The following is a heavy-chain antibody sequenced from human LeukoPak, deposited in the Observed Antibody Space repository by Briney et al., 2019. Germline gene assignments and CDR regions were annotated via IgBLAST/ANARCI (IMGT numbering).Heavy chain of an antibody. V-gene: IGHV3-7*01. D-gene: IGHD6-13*01. J-gene: IGHJ4*02. CDR3: ARGDSYSWYGS. CDR2: IKQDGSEK. CDR1: GFTFSRYW. Sequence: GGSLRLSCAGSGFTFSRYWMSWLRQAPGKGLEWVANIKQDGSEKYYVDSVEGRFTISRDNAENSLSLEMNSLRAEDTAVYYCARGDSYSWYGSWGQGTLVTVSS.